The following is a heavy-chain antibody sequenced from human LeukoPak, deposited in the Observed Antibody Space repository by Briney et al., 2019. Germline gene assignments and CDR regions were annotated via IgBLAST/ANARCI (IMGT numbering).Heavy chain of an antibody. D-gene: IGHD3-22*01. J-gene: IGHJ3*02. Sequence: SETLSLTCTVSGDSISSNSYYWGWIRQPPGKGLEWIGSIYYSGASCYNPSLKSRVIISVDTSKNQFSLKLSSVTAADTAVFYCARHYYDSSGYYLEGFDIWGQGTMVTVSS. V-gene: IGHV4-39*01. CDR1: GDSISSNSYY. CDR2: IYYSGAS. CDR3: ARHYYDSSGYYLEGFDI.